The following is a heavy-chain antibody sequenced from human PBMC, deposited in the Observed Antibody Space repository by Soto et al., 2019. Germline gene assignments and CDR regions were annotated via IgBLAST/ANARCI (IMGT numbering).Heavy chain of an antibody. D-gene: IGHD4-17*01. CDR2: IYYSGST. V-gene: IGHV4-59*02. Sequence: PSETLSLTCTVSGGSVSSYYWSWIRQPPGKGLEWIGYIYYSGSTNYNPSLKSRVTISVDTSKNQFSLKLSSVTAAHTAVYYCARVRYGDYPALYGMDVWGQGTTVTVSS. J-gene: IGHJ6*02. CDR3: ARVRYGDYPALYGMDV. CDR1: GGSVSSYY.